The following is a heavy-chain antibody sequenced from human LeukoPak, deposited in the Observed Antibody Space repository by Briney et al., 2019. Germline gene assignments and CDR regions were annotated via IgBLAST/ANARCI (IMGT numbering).Heavy chain of an antibody. Sequence: KTGGSLRLSCAASGFTFSNAWMSGVRQAPGKGLEWVGCIKSKTDGGTTDYAATVKGRFTISRDDTKNTLYLQMNSLKTEDTAVYYCTTAVGFDLIFCWGQGILVTVSS. J-gene: IGHJ4*02. CDR2: IKSKTDGGTT. CDR3: TTAVGFDLIFC. CDR1: GFTFSNAW. V-gene: IGHV3-15*01. D-gene: IGHD2-21*02.